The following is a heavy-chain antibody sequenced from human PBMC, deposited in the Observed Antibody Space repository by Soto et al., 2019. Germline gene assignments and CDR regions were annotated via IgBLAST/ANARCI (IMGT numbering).Heavy chain of an antibody. CDR3: ARGHSVVGATQPQYYFHY. J-gene: IGHJ4*02. CDR1: GFTFSSYG. Sequence: PGGSLRLSCAASGFTFSSYGMHWVRQAPGKGLEWVAVIWYDGSNKYYADSVKGRFTISRDNSKNTLYLQMNSLRAEDTAVYYCARGHSVVGATQPQYYFHYWGQGTLVTVSS. V-gene: IGHV3-33*01. CDR2: IWYDGSNK. D-gene: IGHD1-26*01.